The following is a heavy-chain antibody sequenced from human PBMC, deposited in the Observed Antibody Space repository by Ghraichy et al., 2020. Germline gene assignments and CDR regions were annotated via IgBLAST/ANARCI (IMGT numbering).Heavy chain of an antibody. D-gene: IGHD1-7*01. CDR2: INHSGST. Sequence: ETLSLTCAVYGGSFSGYYWSWIRQPPGKGLEWIGEINHSGSTNYNPSLKSRVTISVDTSKNQFSLKLSSVTAADTAVYYCELELMSDAFDIWGQGTMVIVSS. J-gene: IGHJ3*02. CDR3: ELELMSDAFDI. CDR1: GGSFSGYY. V-gene: IGHV4-34*01.